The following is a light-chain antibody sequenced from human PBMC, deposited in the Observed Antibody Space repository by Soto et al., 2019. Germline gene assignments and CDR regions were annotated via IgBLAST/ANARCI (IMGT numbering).Light chain of an antibody. Sequence: DIQMTQSPSSLSASVGDRVTITCRASQSIRSYLNWYQQKPGKAPKLLIYTASNLQSGVPSRFSGSGSGTDFTLTISSLQPEDFATYYCQQSYSMTTFGGGTKVDI. CDR3: QQSYSMTT. CDR1: QSIRSY. CDR2: TAS. J-gene: IGKJ4*01. V-gene: IGKV1-39*01.